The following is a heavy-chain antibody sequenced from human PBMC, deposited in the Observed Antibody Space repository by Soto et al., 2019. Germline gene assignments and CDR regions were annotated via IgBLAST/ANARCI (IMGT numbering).Heavy chain of an antibody. D-gene: IGHD3-22*01. CDR3: ARVYDSSGYEY. CDR2: IFSNDDK. CDR1: GFSLGSPRMG. V-gene: IGHV2-26*01. Sequence: GSGPTLVNPTETLTLTCTVSGFSLGSPRMGVSWIRQPPGKALEWLAHIFSNDDKSYRTSLKSRVTISKDTSKSQVVLTMTNMDPVDTGTYYCARVYDSSGYEYWGQGTLVTVSS. J-gene: IGHJ4*02.